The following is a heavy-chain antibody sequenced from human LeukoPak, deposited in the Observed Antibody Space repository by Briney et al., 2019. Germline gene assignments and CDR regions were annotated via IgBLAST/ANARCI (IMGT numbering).Heavy chain of an antibody. J-gene: IGHJ1*01. CDR2: MNQTGNEK. V-gene: IGHV3-7*01. D-gene: IGHD6-19*01. Sequence: GGSLRLSCAASGFTFSNYWMSWVRLGPGKGLEWVANMNQTGNEKYYANSVKGRFTISRDNAKKSLFLQMNSLRAEDTAVYYCARERGDFVSGRSVYFQHWGQGTLVTVFS. CDR1: GFTFSNYW. CDR3: ARERGDFVSGRSVYFQH.